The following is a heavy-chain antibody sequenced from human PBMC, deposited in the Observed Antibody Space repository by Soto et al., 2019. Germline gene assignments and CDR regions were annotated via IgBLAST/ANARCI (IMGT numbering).Heavy chain of an antibody. Sequence: EVQLVESGGGLVQPGGSLRLSCASSGFSFGAFSMNWVRQAPGKGLEWISYVSSSSSTIYYADSVKGRFTISRDNAKNSLYLQMNSQRDEDTAVYYCAREGGRHCSPTRCYNAFDIWGQETMVTVSS. CDR1: GFSFGAFS. V-gene: IGHV3-48*02. J-gene: IGHJ3*02. D-gene: IGHD2-2*02. CDR3: AREGGRHCSPTRCYNAFDI. CDR2: VSSSSSTI.